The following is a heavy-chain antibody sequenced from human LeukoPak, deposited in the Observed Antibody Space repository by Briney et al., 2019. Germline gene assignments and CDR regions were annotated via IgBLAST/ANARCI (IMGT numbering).Heavy chain of an antibody. Sequence: PSGTLSLTCAVSGGSISSSNWWSWVRQPPGKGLEWIGSIYYSGSTYYNPSLKSRVTISVDTSKNQFSLKLSSVTAADTAVYYCARLYSSSSDYFDYWGQGTLVTVSS. CDR2: IYYSGST. CDR3: ARLYSSSSDYFDY. V-gene: IGHV4-4*02. CDR1: GGSISSSNW. J-gene: IGHJ4*02. D-gene: IGHD6-6*01.